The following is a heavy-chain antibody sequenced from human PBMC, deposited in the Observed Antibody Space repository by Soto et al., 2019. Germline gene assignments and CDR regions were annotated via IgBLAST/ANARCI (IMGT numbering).Heavy chain of an antibody. V-gene: IGHV4-34*01. CDR3: ARGRVQLGYSSGWYWPYYFDY. CDR1: GGSFSGYY. Sequence: PSETLSLTCAVYGGSFSGYYWSWIRQPPGKGLEWIGEINHSGSTNYNPSLKSRVTISVDTSKNQFSLKLSSVTAADTAVYYCARGRVQLGYSSGWYWPYYFDYWGQGTLVTVSS. J-gene: IGHJ4*02. CDR2: INHSGST. D-gene: IGHD6-19*01.